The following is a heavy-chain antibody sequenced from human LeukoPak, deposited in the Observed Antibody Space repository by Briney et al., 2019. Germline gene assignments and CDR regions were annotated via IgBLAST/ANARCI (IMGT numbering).Heavy chain of an antibody. D-gene: IGHD5-12*01. Sequence: NPSETLSLTCTVSGGPISSYYWSWIRQPAGKGLEWIGRIYTSGSTNYNPSLKSRVTMSVDTSKNQFSLKLSSVTAADTAVYYCASAAYEGSWDWFDPWGLGTLVTVSS. CDR2: IYTSGST. J-gene: IGHJ5*02. CDR3: ASAAYEGSWDWFDP. V-gene: IGHV4-4*07. CDR1: GGPISSYY.